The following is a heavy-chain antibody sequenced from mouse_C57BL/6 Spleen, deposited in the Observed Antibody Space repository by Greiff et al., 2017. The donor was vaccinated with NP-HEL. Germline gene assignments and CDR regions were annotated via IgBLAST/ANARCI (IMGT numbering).Heavy chain of an antibody. J-gene: IGHJ3*01. CDR3: ARSAYYGSSYTWFAY. Sequence: QVQLQQPGAELVMPGASVKLSCKASGYTFTSYWMHWVKQRPGQGLEWIEEIDPSDSYTNYNQKFKGKSTLTVDKSSSTAYMQLSSLTSEDSAVYYCARSAYYGSSYTWFAYWGQGTLVTVSA. CDR1: GYTFTSYW. D-gene: IGHD1-1*01. V-gene: IGHV1-69*01. CDR2: IDPSDSYT.